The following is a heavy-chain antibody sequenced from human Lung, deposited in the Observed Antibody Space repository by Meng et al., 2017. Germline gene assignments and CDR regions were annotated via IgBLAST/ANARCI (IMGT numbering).Heavy chain of an antibody. CDR1: GGPISSSNYY. Sequence: AGPGLVKPSHPRSLTCTVSGGPISSSNYYWSWIRQPPGKGLEWSGHIYNSGSTYYNPSLKSRITISVDTSKNQFSLKLSSVTAADTAVYYCARGQKGYFDLWGRGTLVTVSS. CDR3: ARGQKGYFDL. J-gene: IGHJ2*01. V-gene: IGHV4-30-4*01. CDR2: IYNSGST.